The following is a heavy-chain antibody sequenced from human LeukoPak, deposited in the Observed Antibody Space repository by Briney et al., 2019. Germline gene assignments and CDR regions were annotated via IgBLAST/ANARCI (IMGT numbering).Heavy chain of an antibody. V-gene: IGHV7-4-1*02. D-gene: IGHD3-10*01. CDR1: GYTYTSYA. J-gene: IGHJ4*02. CDR2: INTNTGNP. CDR3: ASTLKGSRTSVALRIYYFDY. Sequence: GASVKVSCKASGYTYTSYAMNWVRQAPGQGLEWMGWINTNTGNPTYAQGFTGRFVFSLDTSVSTAYLQISSLKAEDTAVYYCASTLKGSRTSVALRIYYFDYWGQGTLVTVSS.